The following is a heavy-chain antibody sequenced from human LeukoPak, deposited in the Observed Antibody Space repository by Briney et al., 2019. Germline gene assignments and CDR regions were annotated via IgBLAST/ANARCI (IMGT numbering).Heavy chain of an antibody. D-gene: IGHD2-21*01. Sequence: SETLSLTCTVSNDSITNSNWWIWVRQPPGERLEWIGEIYHGGDTNYNPSLKSRLSMSVDKSKNQFSLELRSVTAADTAVYYCARDPAPLSCVGDMCYSVRTQAFDIWGQGTMVIVPS. J-gene: IGHJ3*02. CDR2: IYHGGDT. V-gene: IGHV4-4*02. CDR3: ARDPAPLSCVGDMCYSVRTQAFDI. CDR1: NDSITNSNW.